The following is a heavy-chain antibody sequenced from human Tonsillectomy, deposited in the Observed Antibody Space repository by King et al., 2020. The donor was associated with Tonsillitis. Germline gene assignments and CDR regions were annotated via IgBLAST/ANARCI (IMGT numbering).Heavy chain of an antibody. CDR3: ARKVLTMRFLEWSRSSDAFDI. Sequence: VQLQQWGAGLLKPSETLSLTCAVYGGSFSGYYWSWIRQPPGKGLEWVGEINHSGSTNYNPSLKSRVTISVDTSKNQSSLKLSSVTAADTAVYYCARKVLTMRFLEWSRSSDAFDIWGQGTMVTVSS. V-gene: IGHV4-34*01. CDR1: GGSFSGYY. D-gene: IGHD3-3*01. J-gene: IGHJ3*02. CDR2: INHSGST.